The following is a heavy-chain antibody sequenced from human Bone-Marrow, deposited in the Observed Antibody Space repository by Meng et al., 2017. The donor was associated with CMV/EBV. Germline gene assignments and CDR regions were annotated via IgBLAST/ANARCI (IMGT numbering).Heavy chain of an antibody. CDR2: ISSDIKNK. D-gene: IGHD3-16*01. V-gene: IGHV3-30*02. Sequence: GGSLRLSCAASGFTFSEYDMHWVRQAPGKGLEWVAFISSDIKNKYYSDSVKGRFAISRDNSKNTLYLQMNSLRVEDTAVYYCAKDQTFRLNYFYYYGMDVWGQGTSVTVPS. CDR3: AKDQTFRLNYFYYYGMDV. CDR1: GFTFSEYD. J-gene: IGHJ6*02.